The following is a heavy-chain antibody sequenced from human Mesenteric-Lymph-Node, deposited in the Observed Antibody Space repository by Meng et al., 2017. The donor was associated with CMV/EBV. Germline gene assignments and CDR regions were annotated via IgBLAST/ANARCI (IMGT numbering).Heavy chain of an antibody. CDR3: ARYGLSMGHFDR. D-gene: IGHD1-26*01. Sequence: KVSCKGSGYTFTNFYIGWVRQLTGKGLEWMGIIGDSDIRYSPSFQGQVTISADRSISTAYLQWSSLKASDSGMYYCARYGLSMGHFDRWGQGTQVTVSS. V-gene: IGHV5-51*01. CDR1: GYTFTNFY. CDR2: IGDSDI. J-gene: IGHJ4*01.